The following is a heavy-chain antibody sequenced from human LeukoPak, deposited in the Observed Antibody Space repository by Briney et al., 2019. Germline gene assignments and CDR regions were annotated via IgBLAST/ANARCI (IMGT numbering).Heavy chain of an antibody. J-gene: IGHJ4*02. V-gene: IGHV3-7*01. D-gene: IGHD1-26*01. CDR3: ASGNYFDY. CDR2: IKPDGTEK. CDR1: GFAFSNSW. Sequence: GGSLRLSCAASGFAFSNSWMSWARQAPGKGLECVANIKPDGTEKYYVDSVKGRFTISRDNAKNSLYLQMNSLRAEDTAVYYCASGNYFDYWGQGTLVAVSS.